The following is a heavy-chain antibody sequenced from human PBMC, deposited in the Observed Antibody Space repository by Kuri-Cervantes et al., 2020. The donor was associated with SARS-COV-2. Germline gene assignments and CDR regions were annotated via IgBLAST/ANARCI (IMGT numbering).Heavy chain of an antibody. CDR3: ARDRLVWYESMVRGVDDGMDV. CDR2: ISGSGGST. V-gene: IGHV3-23*01. CDR1: GFTFSSYS. D-gene: IGHD3-10*01. J-gene: IGHJ6*02. Sequence: ETLSLTCAASGFTFSSYSMSWVRQAAGKGLEWVSAISGSGGSTYYADSVKGRFTISRDNSKNTLYLQMTSLRDEDTAVYYCARDRLVWYESMVRGVDDGMDVWGQGTMVTVSS.